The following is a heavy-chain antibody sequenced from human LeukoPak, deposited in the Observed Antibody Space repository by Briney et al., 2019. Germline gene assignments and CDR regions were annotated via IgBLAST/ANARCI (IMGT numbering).Heavy chain of an antibody. CDR3: AKIGRSSSWSKVGWFDP. CDR2: ISGSGGST. D-gene: IGHD6-13*01. Sequence: PGGSLRLSCAASGFTFSSYAMSWVRQAPAKGLEWVSAISGSGGSTYYADSVKGRFTISRDNSKNTLYLQMNSLRAEDTAVYYCAKIGRSSSWSKVGWFDPWGQGTLVTVSS. J-gene: IGHJ5*02. V-gene: IGHV3-23*01. CDR1: GFTFSSYA.